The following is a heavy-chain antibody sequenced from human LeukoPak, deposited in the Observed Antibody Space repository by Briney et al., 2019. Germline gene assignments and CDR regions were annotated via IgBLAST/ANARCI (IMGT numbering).Heavy chain of an antibody. Sequence: QPVGALRLSCAASGFTFSSYSMNWVRQAPGTGLEWVSYISSSSSTIYYADSLKGRYTISRDNVKNSLCLRKTSLGDDDTAVYYCARDPPSVRGVPPYYFDYWGQGTLVTVSS. CDR3: ARDPPSVRGVPPYYFDY. CDR2: ISSSSSTI. D-gene: IGHD3-10*01. V-gene: IGHV3-48*02. J-gene: IGHJ4*02. CDR1: GFTFSSYS.